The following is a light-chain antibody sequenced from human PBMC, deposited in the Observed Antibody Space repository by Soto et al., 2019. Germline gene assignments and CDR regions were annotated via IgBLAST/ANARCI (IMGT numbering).Light chain of an antibody. V-gene: IGLV2-8*01. Sequence: QSALTQPPSASGSPGQSVTISCTGTSSDVGGYNYVSWYQQNPGKAPKLMIYEVSKRPSGVPDRFSGSKSGNTASLTVSGLQAEDEADYYCSSYAGSNNSLYVFGTGTKVTVL. CDR1: SSDVGGYNY. CDR2: EVS. J-gene: IGLJ1*01. CDR3: SSYAGSNNSLYV.